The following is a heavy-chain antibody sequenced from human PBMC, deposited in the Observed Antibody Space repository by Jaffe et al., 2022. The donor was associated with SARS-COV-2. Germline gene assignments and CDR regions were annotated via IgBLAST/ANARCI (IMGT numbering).Heavy chain of an antibody. J-gene: IGHJ4*02. CDR2: IYYSGST. V-gene: IGHV4-39*01. Sequence: QLQLQESGPGLVKPSETLSLTCTVSGGSISSSSYYWGWIRQPPGKGLEWIGNIYYSGSTYYNPSLKSRVTISVDTSENQFSLQLSSVTAADTAVYYCAKMYSSATFDYWGQGTLVTVST. D-gene: IGHD6-19*01. CDR1: GGSISSSSYY. CDR3: AKMYSSATFDY.